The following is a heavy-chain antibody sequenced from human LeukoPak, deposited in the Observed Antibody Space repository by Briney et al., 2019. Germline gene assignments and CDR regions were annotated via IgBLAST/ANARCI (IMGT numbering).Heavy chain of an antibody. Sequence: PSETLSLTCTVSGGSISSYYWSWIRQPPGKGLEWIGYIYYSGSTNYNPSLKSRVTISVDTSKNQFSLKLSSVTATDTAVYYCARLNLPYGGYEYYFDYWGQGTLVTVSS. CDR2: IYYSGST. J-gene: IGHJ4*02. CDR1: GGSISSYY. D-gene: IGHD5-12*01. CDR3: ARLNLPYGGYEYYFDY. V-gene: IGHV4-59*08.